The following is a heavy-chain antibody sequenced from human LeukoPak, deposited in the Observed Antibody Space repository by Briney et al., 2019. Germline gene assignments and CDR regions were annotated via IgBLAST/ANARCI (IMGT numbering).Heavy chain of an antibody. CDR3: ARESYDSSGYSRIFDY. CDR1: GGSISSSSYY. CDR2: IYYSGST. Sequence: PSETLSLTCTVSGGSISSSSYYWGWIRQPPGKGLEWIGSIYYSGSTYYNPSLKSRVTISVDTSKNQFSLKLSSVAAADTAVYYCARESYDSSGYSRIFDYWGQGTLVTVSS. V-gene: IGHV4-39*07. J-gene: IGHJ4*02. D-gene: IGHD3-22*01.